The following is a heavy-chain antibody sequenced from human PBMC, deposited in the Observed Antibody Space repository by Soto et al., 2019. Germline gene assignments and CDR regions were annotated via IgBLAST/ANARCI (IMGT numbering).Heavy chain of an antibody. V-gene: IGHV3-7*04. CDR1: GFTCSRYS. D-gene: IGHD3-10*01. J-gene: IGHJ4*02. Sequence: GGSLRLACAASGFTCSRYSMAWVRQAPGKGLEWVAKINQDESEKYYVDSVKGRFTISRDNAKNSLYLQMSNLRAEDTAVYYCARDPDGSGHNLDYWGQGTLVTVSS. CDR2: INQDESEK. CDR3: ARDPDGSGHNLDY.